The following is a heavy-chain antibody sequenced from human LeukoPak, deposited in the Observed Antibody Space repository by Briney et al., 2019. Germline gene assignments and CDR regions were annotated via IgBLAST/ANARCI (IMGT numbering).Heavy chain of an antibody. D-gene: IGHD5-18*01. CDR1: GFTFSSYA. CDR2: ISGSGGST. J-gene: IGHJ4*02. CDR3: AEESGYSYGNYFDY. V-gene: IGHV3-23*01. Sequence: GGSLRLSCAASGFTFSSYAMSWVRQAPGKGLEWVSGISGSGGSTYYADSVKGRFTISRDNSKNTLYLQMNSLRAEDTAVYYCAEESGYSYGNYFDYWGQGTLVTVSS.